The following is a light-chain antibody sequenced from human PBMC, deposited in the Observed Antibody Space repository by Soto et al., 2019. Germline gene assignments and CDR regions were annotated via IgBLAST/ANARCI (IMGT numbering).Light chain of an antibody. J-gene: IGKJ1*01. CDR2: DAS. V-gene: IGKV1-5*01. CDR1: QSISSW. Sequence: DIQMTQSPSTLSASVGDRLTITCRASQSISSWLAWYQQKPGKAPKLLIYDASSLESGVPSRFSGSGSGTEFTLTISSLQPDDFATYYCQQYNIYWTFCQGTKVEIK. CDR3: QQYNIYWT.